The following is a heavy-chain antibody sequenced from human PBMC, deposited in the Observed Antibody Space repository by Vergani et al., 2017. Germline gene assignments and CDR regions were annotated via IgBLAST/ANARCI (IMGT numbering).Heavy chain of an antibody. V-gene: IGHV4-34*01. J-gene: IGHJ6*03. Sequence: QVQLQQWGGGLLKPSETLSLTCVVNGASFTSYHWTWIRQSPGEGLEWVGDIDHTGRPDYNPSLKSRLTMSVEKSRNQFSLTLNSVTATDTAIYFCARVNTETNGHLYYYYYMDVWGQGTAVTVS. CDR1: GASFTSYH. D-gene: IGHD4-11*01. CDR3: ARVNTETNGHLYYYYYMDV. CDR2: IDHTGRP.